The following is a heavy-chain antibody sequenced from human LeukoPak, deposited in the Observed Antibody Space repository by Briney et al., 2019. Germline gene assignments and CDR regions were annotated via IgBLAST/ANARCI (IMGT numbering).Heavy chain of an antibody. V-gene: IGHV3-48*02. Sequence: GRSLRLSCAASGLTFSSYSMNWVRQAPGKGLEWVSYISSSSGTIYYADSVKGRFTISRDNAKNSLYLQMNSLRDEDTAVYYCARGIWGSSYYFDYWGQGTLVTVSS. J-gene: IGHJ4*02. CDR1: GLTFSSYS. D-gene: IGHD7-27*01. CDR3: ARGIWGSSYYFDY. CDR2: ISSSSGTI.